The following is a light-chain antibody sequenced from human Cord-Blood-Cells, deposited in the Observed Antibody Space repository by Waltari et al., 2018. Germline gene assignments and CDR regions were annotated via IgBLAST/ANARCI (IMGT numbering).Light chain of an antibody. J-gene: IGKJ3*01. Sequence: DIQMTQSPSSLSASVGDRVTITCRASQSISSYLNWYQQKPGKAPTLLIYAASSLQSGVPSRFSVSGSGTDFTRTISSLQPEDFATYYCQQSYSTPFTFGPGTKVDIK. CDR2: AAS. CDR3: QQSYSTPFT. V-gene: IGKV1-39*01. CDR1: QSISSY.